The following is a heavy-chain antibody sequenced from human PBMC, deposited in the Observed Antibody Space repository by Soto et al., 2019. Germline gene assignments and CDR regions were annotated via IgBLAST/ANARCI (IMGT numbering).Heavy chain of an antibody. D-gene: IGHD6-13*01. CDR2: IIPIFGTA. V-gene: IGHV1-69*06. CDR1: GGTFSSYA. Sequence: SVKVSCKASGGTFSSYAISWVRQAPGQGLEWMGGIIPIFGTANYAQKFQGRVTITADKSTSTAYMELSSLRSEDTAVYYCARVGIAAAPRIGGMDVWGQGTTVTVSS. CDR3: ARVGIAAAPRIGGMDV. J-gene: IGHJ6*02.